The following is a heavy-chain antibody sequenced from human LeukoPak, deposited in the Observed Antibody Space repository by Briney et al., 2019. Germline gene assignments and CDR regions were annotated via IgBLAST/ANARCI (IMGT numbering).Heavy chain of an antibody. CDR3: ASGYDYGLLDY. Sequence: SETLSLTCTVSGYSISSGYYWGWIRQPPGKGLEWIGSIYHSGSTYYNPSLKSRVTISVDTSKNQFSLKLSSVTAADTAVYYCASGYDYGLLDYWGQGTLVTVSS. V-gene: IGHV4-38-2*02. D-gene: IGHD5-12*01. CDR2: IYHSGST. J-gene: IGHJ4*02. CDR1: GYSISSGYY.